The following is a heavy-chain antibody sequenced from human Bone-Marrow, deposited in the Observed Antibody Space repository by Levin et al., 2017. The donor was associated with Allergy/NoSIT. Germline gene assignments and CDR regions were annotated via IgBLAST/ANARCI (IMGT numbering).Heavy chain of an antibody. CDR3: ARDRGITMVRGVIAKPHYFDY. D-gene: IGHD3-10*01. Sequence: SSETLSLTCTVSGGSISSYYWSWIRQPPGKGLEWIGYIYYSGSTNYNPSLKSRVTISVDTSKNQFPLKLSSVTAADTAVYYCARDRGITMVRGVIAKPHYFDYWGQGTLVTVSS. J-gene: IGHJ4*02. V-gene: IGHV4-59*01. CDR2: IYYSGST. CDR1: GGSISSYY.